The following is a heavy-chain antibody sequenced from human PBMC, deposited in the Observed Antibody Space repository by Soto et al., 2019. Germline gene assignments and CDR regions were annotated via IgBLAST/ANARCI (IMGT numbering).Heavy chain of an antibody. Sequence: QVQLVQSGAEVKKPGSSVKVSCKASGGTFSSYTISWVRQAPGQGLEWMGRIIPILGIANYAQKFKGRVTITADKSTSTAYMELSSLRSEDTAVYYCARETRGKTVVVPAAKGRFDYWGQGTLVTVSS. CDR3: ARETRGKTVVVPAAKGRFDY. D-gene: IGHD2-2*01. J-gene: IGHJ4*02. CDR1: GGTFSSYT. CDR2: IIPILGIA. V-gene: IGHV1-69*08.